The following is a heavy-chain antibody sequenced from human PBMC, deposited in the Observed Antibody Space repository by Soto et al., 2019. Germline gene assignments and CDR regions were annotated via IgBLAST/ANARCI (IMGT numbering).Heavy chain of an antibody. V-gene: IGHV1-45*02. CDR1: GYTFTYRY. CDR3: ARSDPQPSAGDAFDI. J-gene: IGHJ3*02. D-gene: IGHD2-2*01. Sequence: SVKVSCKASGYTFTYRYLHWVRQAPGQALEWMGWITPFNGNTNYAQKFQDRVTITRDRSMSTAYMELSSLRSEDTAMYYCARSDPQPSAGDAFDIWGQGTMVTV. CDR2: ITPFNGNT.